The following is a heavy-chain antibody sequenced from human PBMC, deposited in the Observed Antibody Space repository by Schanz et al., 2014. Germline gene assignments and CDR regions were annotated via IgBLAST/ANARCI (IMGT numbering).Heavy chain of an antibody. CDR3: ARGLIVGDGQHFYFSYGLDV. CDR1: GFNFSSHW. Sequence: EVQLVESGGGLVRPGDSLRLSCAASGFNFSSHWMTWVRQAPGRGLEWVANIRQDVRAKYYVDSVKGRFTISRDNIASSLFLQMNSLRAEDSAVYYCARGLIVGDGQHFYFSYGLDVWGQGTTVTVSS. CDR2: IRQDVRAK. V-gene: IGHV3-7*01. D-gene: IGHD1-26*01. J-gene: IGHJ6*02.